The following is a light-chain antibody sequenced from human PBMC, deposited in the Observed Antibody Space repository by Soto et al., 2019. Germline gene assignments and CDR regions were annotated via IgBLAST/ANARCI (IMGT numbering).Light chain of an antibody. CDR1: SSNIGAGYD. CDR3: QSFDSSLSGYV. Sequence: QSALTQPPSVSGAPGQRVTISCTGSSSNIGAGYDVHWYQQLPGTAPKLLIYGDSNRPSGLPDRFSGSKSGTSASLAITGLQAEDEADYYCQSFDSSLSGYVFGTGTKVTVL. J-gene: IGLJ1*01. CDR2: GDS. V-gene: IGLV1-40*01.